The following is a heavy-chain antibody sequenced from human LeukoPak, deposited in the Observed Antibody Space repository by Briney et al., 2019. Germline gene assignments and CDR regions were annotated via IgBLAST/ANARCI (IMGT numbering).Heavy chain of an antibody. Sequence: GGSLRLSCAASGFTFSSYGIHWVRQAPGKGLEWVSTIGGSGDATYYADSVKGRFTISRDNSKNTLYLQMNILRAEDTAVYYCANRKHCSSAPSPNGFDPGAKEPLVTVPS. CDR1: GFTFSSYG. CDR3: ANRKHCSSAPSPNGFDP. J-gene: IGHJ5*02. V-gene: IGHV3-23*01. CDR2: IGGSGDAT. D-gene: IGHD2-2*01.